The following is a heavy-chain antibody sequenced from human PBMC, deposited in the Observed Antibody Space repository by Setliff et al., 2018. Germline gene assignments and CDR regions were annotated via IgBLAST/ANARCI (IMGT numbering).Heavy chain of an antibody. D-gene: IGHD3-3*01. J-gene: IGHJ6*02. Sequence: ASVKVSCKASGYTFTSYDINWVRQATGQGLEWMGWMNPNSGNTGYAQKFQGRVTMTRNTSISTAYMELSSLGSEDTAVYYCARGRERDYNFWSGYYTYHYYGMDVWGQGTTVTVSS. CDR2: MNPNSGNT. CDR3: ARGRERDYNFWSGYYTYHYYGMDV. CDR1: GYTFTSYD. V-gene: IGHV1-8*02.